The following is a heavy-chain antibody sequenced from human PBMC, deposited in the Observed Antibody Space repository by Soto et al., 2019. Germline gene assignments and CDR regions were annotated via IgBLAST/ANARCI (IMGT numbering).Heavy chain of an antibody. CDR3: ATIAGRPENYYYGMDV. V-gene: IGHV1-69*06. Sequence: SVKVSCKASGGTFSSYGVSWVRQAPGQGLEWMGGIIPIFGTPDYAQKFQGRVIITADIPTSTAYMDMSSLRSEDTAVYYCATIAGRPENYYYGMDVWGQGTTVTVSS. J-gene: IGHJ6*02. CDR2: IIPIFGTP. CDR1: GGTFSSYG. D-gene: IGHD6-6*01.